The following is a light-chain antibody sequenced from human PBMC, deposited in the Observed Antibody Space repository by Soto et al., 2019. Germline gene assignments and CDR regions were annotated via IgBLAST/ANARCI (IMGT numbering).Light chain of an antibody. CDR2: AAS. J-gene: IGKJ4*01. CDR3: QKCDSSPLT. CDR1: HDIANY. Sequence: DVQMTQSPSSLSASVGDRVTITCRASHDIANYLVWYQQKPGKAPKVLIYAASTLQSGVPSRFSGSGSETDFTLTISSLQPEYVATYYCQKCDSSPLTFGGGNKVDI. V-gene: IGKV1-27*01.